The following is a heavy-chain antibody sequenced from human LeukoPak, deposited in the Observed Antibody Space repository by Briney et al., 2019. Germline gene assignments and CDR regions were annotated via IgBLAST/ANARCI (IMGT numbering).Heavy chain of an antibody. CDR2: INPNSDGT. D-gene: IGHD6-13*01. CDR1: GYTFTGYY. J-gene: IGHJ6*03. CDR3: ARGPPYTTTWTPSGVYMDV. V-gene: IGHV1-2*02. Sequence: ASVKVSCKAAGYTFTGYYMHWVRQAPGQGLEWMGWINPNSDGTNYAQKFQGRVTMTRDTSISTAYMELSRLTSDDTAVYYCARGPPYTTTWTPSGVYMDVWDKGTTVTVSS.